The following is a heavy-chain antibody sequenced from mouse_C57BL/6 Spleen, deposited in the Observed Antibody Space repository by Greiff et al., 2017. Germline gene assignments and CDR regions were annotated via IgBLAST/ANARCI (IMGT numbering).Heavy chain of an antibody. Sequence: EVKLQESGPGMVKPSQSLSLTCTVTGYSITSGYDWHWIRHFPGNKLEWMGYISYSGSTNYNPSLKSRISITHDTSKNHFFLKLNSVTTEDTATYYCARGGYSGYYFDYWGQGTTLTVSS. CDR1: GYSITSGYD. V-gene: IGHV3-1*01. CDR3: ARGGYSGYYFDY. CDR2: ISYSGST. D-gene: IGHD2-3*01. J-gene: IGHJ2*01.